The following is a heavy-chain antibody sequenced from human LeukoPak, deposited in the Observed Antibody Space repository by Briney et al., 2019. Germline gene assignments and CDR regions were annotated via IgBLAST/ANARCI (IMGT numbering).Heavy chain of an antibody. Sequence: GGSLRLSCAASGFTFSSYAMSWVRQAPGKGLEWVSVISGSGGSTYYADSVKGRFTISRDDSKNTLSPQMHSLRAGDTAVYYCAKDRGHYYTYDYWGQGTLVTVSS. CDR1: GFTFSSYA. CDR2: ISGSGGST. D-gene: IGHD3-22*01. CDR3: AKDRGHYYTYDY. V-gene: IGHV3-23*01. J-gene: IGHJ4*02.